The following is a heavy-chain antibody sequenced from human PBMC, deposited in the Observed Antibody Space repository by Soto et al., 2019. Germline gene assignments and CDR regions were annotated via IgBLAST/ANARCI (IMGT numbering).Heavy chain of an antibody. V-gene: IGHV1-69*01. J-gene: IGHJ6*02. CDR3: XRVSPARYFQNVYYYYGMDV. CDR1: GGTFSSYA. D-gene: IGHD3-9*01. Sequence: QVQLVQSGAEVKKPGSSVKVSCKASGGTFSSYAISWVRQAPGQGLEWMGGIIPIFGTANYAQKFQGRVTIXAXXXXXXXXXXXXXXXXXXXXXXXXXRVSPARYFQNVYYYYGMDVWGQGTTVTVSS. CDR2: IIPIFGTA.